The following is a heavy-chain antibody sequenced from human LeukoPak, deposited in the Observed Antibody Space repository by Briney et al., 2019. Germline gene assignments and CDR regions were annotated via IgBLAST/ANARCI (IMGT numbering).Heavy chain of an antibody. CDR1: EFTFDKYW. V-gene: IGHV3-74*01. CDR2: INGDGTIT. CDR3: ATGNYYDSRGYYTFGH. Sequence: GASLRLSCAASEFTFDKYWMHWVRQAPGKGLVWVSRINGDGTITSYADSVKGAFIISRDNAKNTLYLQVSSLRAEDTAVYYCATGNYYDSRGYYTFGHWGQGTLVTVSS. J-gene: IGHJ4*02. D-gene: IGHD3-22*01.